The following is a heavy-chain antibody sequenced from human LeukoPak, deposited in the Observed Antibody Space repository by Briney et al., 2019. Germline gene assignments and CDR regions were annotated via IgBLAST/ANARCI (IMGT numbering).Heavy chain of an antibody. CDR1: GFTLSNYA. J-gene: IGHJ4*02. Sequence: GGTLRLSCAASGFTLSNYAMNWVRQAPGKGLEWVSSINGSGDKTYYADSVKGRFTISRYNSKNTLYLQMNSLRAEDTAVYYCAKPARTDYADYWGQGTLVTVSS. CDR2: INGSGDKT. V-gene: IGHV3-23*01. D-gene: IGHD1-14*01. CDR3: AKPARTDYADY.